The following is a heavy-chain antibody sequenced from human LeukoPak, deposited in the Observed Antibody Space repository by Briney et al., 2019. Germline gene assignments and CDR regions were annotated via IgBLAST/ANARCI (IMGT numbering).Heavy chain of an antibody. V-gene: IGHV3-21*01. CDR1: GFTFSSYS. Sequence: GGSLRLYCAASGFTFSSYSMNWVRQATGKGLEWVSSISSSSSYIYYADSVKGRFTISRDNAKNSLYLQMNSLRAEDTAVYYCARARSGYDFDYWGQGTLVTVSS. CDR3: ARARSGYDFDY. D-gene: IGHD5-12*01. J-gene: IGHJ4*02. CDR2: ISSSSSYI.